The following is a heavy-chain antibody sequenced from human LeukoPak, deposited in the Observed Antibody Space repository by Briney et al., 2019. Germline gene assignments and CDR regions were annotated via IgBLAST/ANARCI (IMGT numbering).Heavy chain of an antibody. CDR2: IDYSETI. J-gene: IGHJ4*02. D-gene: IGHD2-21*01. CDR1: GGSISSSSYY. Sequence: SETLSLTCTVSGGSISSSSYYWGWIRQPPGKGLEWIGSIDYSETIYYNPSLESRVTMSVDTSNNQFSLKLSSVTAADTAVYYCAKKLFQGWGFYFDYWGQGTLVTVSS. CDR3: AKKLFQGWGFYFDY. V-gene: IGHV4-39*01.